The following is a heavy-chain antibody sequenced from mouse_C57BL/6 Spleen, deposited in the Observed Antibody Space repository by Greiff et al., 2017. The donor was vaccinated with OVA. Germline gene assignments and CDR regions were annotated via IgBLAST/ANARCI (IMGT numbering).Heavy chain of an antibody. CDR3: ARALLRGFAY. CDR2: INPNNGGT. V-gene: IGHV1-18*01. Sequence: EVQLVESGPELVKPGASVKIPCKASGYTFTDYNMDWVKQSHGKSLEWIGDINPNNGGTIYNQKFKGKATLTVDKSSSTAYMELRSLTSEDTAVYYCARALLRGFAYWGQGTLVTVSA. CDR1: GYTFTDYN. D-gene: IGHD1-2*01. J-gene: IGHJ3*01.